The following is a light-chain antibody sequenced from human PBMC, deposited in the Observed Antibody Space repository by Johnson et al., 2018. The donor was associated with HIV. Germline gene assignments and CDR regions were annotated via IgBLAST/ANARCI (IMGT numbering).Light chain of an antibody. CDR3: GTWDGSLSAGV. CDR1: SSNIGNNY. CDR2: ENN. Sequence: QAVLTQPPSVSAAPGQKVTISCSGSSSNIGNNYVSWYQQLPGTATKLLIYENNKRPSGIPDRFSGSKSGTSTTLGITGLPTGDEADYYCGTWDGSLSAGVFGTGTKVTVL. J-gene: IGLJ1*01. V-gene: IGLV1-51*02.